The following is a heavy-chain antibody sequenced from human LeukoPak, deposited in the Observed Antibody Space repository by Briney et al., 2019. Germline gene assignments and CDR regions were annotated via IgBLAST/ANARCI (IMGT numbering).Heavy chain of an antibody. CDR2: INPNSSGT. CDR1: GYTFTGYY. Sequence: ASVKVSCKASGYTFTGYYMHWVRQAPGQGREWMGWINPNSSGTNYTRKFQCRVTMTRHTSISTAYMELSRLRSDDTAVYYCARDRAAYYYGSGSSYNRAFHYWGQGTLVTVSS. CDR3: ARDRAAYYYGSGSSYNRAFHY. V-gene: IGHV1-2*02. D-gene: IGHD3-10*01. J-gene: IGHJ4*02.